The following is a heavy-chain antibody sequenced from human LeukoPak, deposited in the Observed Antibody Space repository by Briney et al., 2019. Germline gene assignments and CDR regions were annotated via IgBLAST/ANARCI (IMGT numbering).Heavy chain of an antibody. CDR2: ISGSGGST. CDR1: AFTFSSFT. J-gene: IGHJ4*02. D-gene: IGHD6-19*01. V-gene: IGHV3-23*01. CDR3: GKSSGLYN. Sequence: GGSLRPSCAASAFTFSSFTMTWVRQAPGKGLKWVSGISGSGGSTYYAESVKGRFTISRNNSRSTLDLQTNSLRAEDTAIYYCGKSSGLYNWGQGTLVTVSS.